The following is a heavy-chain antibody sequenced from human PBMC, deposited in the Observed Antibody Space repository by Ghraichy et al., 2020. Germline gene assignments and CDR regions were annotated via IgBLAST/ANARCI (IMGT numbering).Heavy chain of an antibody. CDR1: GYTFTSYG. CDR3: ARGKDGYKQCFDY. V-gene: IGHV1-18*04. J-gene: IGHJ4*02. D-gene: IGHD5-24*01. Sequence: ASVKVPCKASGYTFTSYGISWVRQAPGQGLEWMGWISSYNGNTNYAQNIQGRVTMTTDTSTRTAYMELRSLRSDDTAVYYCARGKDGYKQCFDYWGQGTLVTVSS. CDR2: ISSYNGNT.